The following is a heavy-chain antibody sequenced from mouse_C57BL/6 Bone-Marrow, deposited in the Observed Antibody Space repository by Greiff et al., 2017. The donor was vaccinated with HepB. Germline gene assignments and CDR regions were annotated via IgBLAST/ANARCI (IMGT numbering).Heavy chain of an antibody. J-gene: IGHJ2*01. CDR2: ISDGGSST. Sequence: EVQRVESGGGLVKPGGSLKLSCAASGFTFSSYAMSWVRQTPEKRLEWVATISDGGSSTYYPDNVKGRFTISRDNAKNNLYLQMSHLKSEDTAMYYCARDPLYVDYWGQGTTLTVSS. D-gene: IGHD2-3*01. CDR1: GFTFSSYA. V-gene: IGHV5-4*01. CDR3: ARDPLYVDY.